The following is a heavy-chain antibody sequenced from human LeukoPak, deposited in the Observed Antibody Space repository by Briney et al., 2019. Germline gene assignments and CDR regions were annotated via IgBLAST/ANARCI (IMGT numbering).Heavy chain of an antibody. CDR2: IYPGDSDT. J-gene: IGHJ6*03. Sequence: GESLKISCKGSGYSFTSYWIGWVRQMPGKGLEWMGIIYPGDSDTRYSPSFQGQVTISADKSISTAYLQWSSLKASDTAMYYCARSIAAPRAGYYYYYMDVWGKGTTVTVSS. CDR3: ARSIAAPRAGYYYYYMDV. CDR1: GYSFTSYW. D-gene: IGHD6-6*01. V-gene: IGHV5-51*01.